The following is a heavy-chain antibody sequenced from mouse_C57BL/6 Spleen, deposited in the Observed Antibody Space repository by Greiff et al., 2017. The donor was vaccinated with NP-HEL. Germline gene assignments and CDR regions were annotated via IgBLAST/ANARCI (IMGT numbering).Heavy chain of an antibody. Sequence: VKQSCKASGYTFTSYWMQWGKQRPGQGLEWIGEIDPSDSDTNYNQKFKGKATLTVDTSSSTAYMQLSSLTSEDSAVYYCARPYYYGSSYLSFDYWGQGTTLTVSS. CDR3: ARPYYYGSSYLSFDY. CDR1: GYTFTSYW. CDR2: IDPSDSDT. V-gene: IGHV1-50*01. D-gene: IGHD1-1*01. J-gene: IGHJ2*01.